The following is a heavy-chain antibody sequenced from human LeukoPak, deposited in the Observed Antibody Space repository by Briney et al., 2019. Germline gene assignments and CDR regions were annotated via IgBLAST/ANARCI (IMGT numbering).Heavy chain of an antibody. CDR3: ARDVELVYYDFWSGYYRAPYFDY. V-gene: IGHV3-30*02. CDR1: GFTFSSYG. Sequence: GGSLRLSCAASGFTFSSYGMHWVRQAPGKGLEWVAFIRYDGSNKYYADSVKGRFTISRDNSKNTLYLQMNSLRAEDTAVYYCARDVELVYYDFWSGYYRAPYFDYWGQGTLVTVSS. CDR2: IRYDGSNK. D-gene: IGHD3-3*01. J-gene: IGHJ4*02.